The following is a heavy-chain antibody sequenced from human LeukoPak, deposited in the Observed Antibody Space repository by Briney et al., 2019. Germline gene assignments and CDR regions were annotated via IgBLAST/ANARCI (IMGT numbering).Heavy chain of an antibody. D-gene: IGHD3-22*01. CDR2: IIYSGGAT. J-gene: IGHJ4*02. CDR1: GFTFSRSA. V-gene: IGHV3-23*01. Sequence: GGSLRLSCAASGFTFSRSAMTRVRQGPGTGLEFVASIIYSGGATYYADSVKGRFTISRDNSKNTLYLQMNSLRAEDTALYYCAKDGLYYDGSEHVYYFDSWGQGTLVTVSS. CDR3: AKDGLYYDGSEHVYYFDS.